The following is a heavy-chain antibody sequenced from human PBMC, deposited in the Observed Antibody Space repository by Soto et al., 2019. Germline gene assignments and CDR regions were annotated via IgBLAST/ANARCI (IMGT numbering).Heavy chain of an antibody. J-gene: IGHJ5*02. CDR2: IKQDGSEK. CDR3: ARGVYCSSTSCYGNWFDP. D-gene: IGHD2-2*01. CDR1: GFTFSSYW. Sequence: LRLSCAASGFTFSSYWMSWVRQAPGKGLEWVANIKQDGSEKYYVDSVKGRFTISRDNAKNSLYLQMNSLRAEDTAVYYCARGVYCSSTSCYGNWFDPWGQGTLVTVSS. V-gene: IGHV3-7*01.